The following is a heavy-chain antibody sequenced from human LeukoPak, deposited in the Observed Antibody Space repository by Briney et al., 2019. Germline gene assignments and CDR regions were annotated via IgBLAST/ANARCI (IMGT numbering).Heavy chain of an antibody. CDR2: IIPIFGTA. D-gene: IGHD6-13*01. CDR3: AREMQGKRIAAPGSFDY. J-gene: IGHJ4*02. Sequence: ASVKVSCKASGYTFTSYGISWVRQAPGQGLEWMGGIIPIFGTANYAQKFQGRVTITADKSTSTAYMELSSLRSEDTAVYYYAREMQGKRIAAPGSFDYWGQGTLVTVSS. CDR1: GYTFTSYG. V-gene: IGHV1-69*06.